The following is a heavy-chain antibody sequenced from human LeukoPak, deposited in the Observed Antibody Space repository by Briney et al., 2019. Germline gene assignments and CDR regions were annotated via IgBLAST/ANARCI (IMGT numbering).Heavy chain of an antibody. CDR3: AKDVYGGNSNDAFDI. J-gene: IGHJ3*02. CDR1: GFTFDDYA. V-gene: IGHV3-9*01. Sequence: GGSLRLSCAASGFTFDDYAMHWVRQAPGKGLEWVSGISWNSGSIGYADSVKCRFTISRDNAKNSLYLQMDSLRSEDTALYYCAKDVYGGNSNDAFDIWGQGTMVTVSS. CDR2: ISWNSGSI. D-gene: IGHD4-23*01.